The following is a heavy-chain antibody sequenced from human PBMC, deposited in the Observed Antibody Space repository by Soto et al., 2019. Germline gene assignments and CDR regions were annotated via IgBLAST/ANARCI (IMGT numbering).Heavy chain of an antibody. CDR1: GDSISSYY. Sequence: SETLSLTCTVSGDSISSYYWSWIRHPPGKGLEWIGYIYNSETTNYNPSLQSRATISIDTSKNQFSLNLSSVTTADAAVYYCARARYFDYWGQGTLVTVSS. CDR2: IYNSETT. V-gene: IGHV4-59*12. CDR3: ARARYFDY. J-gene: IGHJ4*02.